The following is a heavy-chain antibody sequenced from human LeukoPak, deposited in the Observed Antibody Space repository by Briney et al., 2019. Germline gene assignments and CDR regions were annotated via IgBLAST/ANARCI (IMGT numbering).Heavy chain of an antibody. D-gene: IGHD6-19*01. V-gene: IGHV3-7*01. Sequence: GGSLRLSCAASGFTFSSYWMSWVRQAPGQGLEWVANIKQDGSEKYYVDSVKGRFTISRVNAKNSLYLQMNSLRAEDTAAYYCARVWGQWLVNDAFDIWGQGTMVTVSS. CDR2: IKQDGSEK. J-gene: IGHJ3*02. CDR1: GFTFSSYW. CDR3: ARVWGQWLVNDAFDI.